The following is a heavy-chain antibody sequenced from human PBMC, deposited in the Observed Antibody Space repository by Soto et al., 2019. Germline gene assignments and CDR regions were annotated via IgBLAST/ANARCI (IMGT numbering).Heavy chain of an antibody. D-gene: IGHD3-22*01. V-gene: IGHV3-48*02. Sequence: EVQLVESGGGLVQPGGSLRLSCAASGFNFRSFNMNWVRQPPGKGLECVSFISAASGVVYYADSVRGRFTISRDNDKSSLFLQMDNLREEDTAIYYCTKLYFDSIVWGQGTLVTVSS. CDR1: GFNFRSFN. CDR2: ISAASGVV. CDR3: TKLYFDSIV. J-gene: IGHJ4*02.